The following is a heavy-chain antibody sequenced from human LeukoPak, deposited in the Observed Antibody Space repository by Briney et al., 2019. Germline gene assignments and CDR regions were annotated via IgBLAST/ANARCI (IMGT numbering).Heavy chain of an antibody. CDR1: GFTFNTYW. CDR3: ARGLYASGNYGIAY. D-gene: IGHD3-10*01. J-gene: IGHJ4*02. Sequence: AGGSLRLSCEASGFTFNTYWMQWVRQAPGKGPVWVSRINSDGSSTVYPDSVKGRFTISRDNAKNTLYLQMNSPRAEDTAVYYCARGLYASGNYGIAYWGQGILVTVSS. CDR2: INSDGSST. V-gene: IGHV3-74*03.